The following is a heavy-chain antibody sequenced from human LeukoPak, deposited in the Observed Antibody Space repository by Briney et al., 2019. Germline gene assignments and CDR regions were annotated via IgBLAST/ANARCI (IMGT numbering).Heavy chain of an antibody. D-gene: IGHD2-15*01. J-gene: IGHJ4*02. Sequence: GESLKISCKGSGYKSTNYWIGWVRQRPGKGLEWMGIIYPDDSETTYSPSFQGQVTISADKSTTTAYLQWRSLKASDTAIYYCARRATQYFDFWGQGTLVTVSS. V-gene: IGHV5-51*01. CDR1: GYKSTNYW. CDR2: IYPDDSET. CDR3: ARRATQYFDF.